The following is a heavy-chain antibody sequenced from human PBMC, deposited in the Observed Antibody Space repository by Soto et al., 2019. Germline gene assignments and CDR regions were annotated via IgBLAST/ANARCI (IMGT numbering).Heavy chain of an antibody. D-gene: IGHD3-3*01. J-gene: IGHJ3*02. CDR2: IHYSGDT. CDR1: GGSMNSYY. Sequence: QVQLHESGPGLVKPSETLSLTCSVSGGSMNSYYCSWIRQSPVKGLEWLGYIHYSGDTKYTPSLQSLIPISVDTTKNQFSLRLTSVTAADTAVYYCVRDRNKLWKNDAFDIWGQGTMVTVSS. V-gene: IGHV4-59*01. CDR3: VRDRNKLWKNDAFDI.